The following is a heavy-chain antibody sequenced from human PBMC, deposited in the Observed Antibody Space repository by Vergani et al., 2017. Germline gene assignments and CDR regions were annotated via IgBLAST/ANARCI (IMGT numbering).Heavy chain of an antibody. V-gene: IGHV3-15*01. CDR2: IKSKTDGGTT. CDR3: TTDCSGGSCYYYGMDV. CDR1: GFTFSNAW. J-gene: IGHJ6*02. D-gene: IGHD2-15*01. Sequence: EVQLVESGGGLVKPGGSLRLSCAASGFTFSNAWMSWVRQAPGKGLEWVGRIKSKTDGGTTDYAAPVKGRFTISRDDSKNTLYLQMNSLKTEDTAVYYCTTDCSGGSCYYYGMDVWGQGTTVTVSS.